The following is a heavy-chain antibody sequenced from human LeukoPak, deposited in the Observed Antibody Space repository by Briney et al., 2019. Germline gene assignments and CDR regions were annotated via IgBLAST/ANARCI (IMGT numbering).Heavy chain of an antibody. CDR3: ARDLGGYSGYDY. Sequence: GGSLRLSCAASGLTFRSYAMHWVRQAPGKGLEWVAVISYDGSNKYYADSVKGRFTISRDNSKNTLYLQMNSLRAEDTAVYYCARDLGGYSGYDYWGQGTLVTVSS. CDR1: GLTFRSYA. V-gene: IGHV3-30*14. J-gene: IGHJ4*02. CDR2: ISYDGSNK. D-gene: IGHD5-12*01.